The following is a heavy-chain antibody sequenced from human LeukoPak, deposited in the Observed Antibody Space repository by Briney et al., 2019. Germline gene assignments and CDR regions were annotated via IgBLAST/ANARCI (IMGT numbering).Heavy chain of an antibody. Sequence: GASVKVSCKASGGTFSSYAISWVRQAPGQGLEWMGGIIPIFGTANYAQKFQGRVTITTDESMSTAYMELSSLRSEDTAVYYCATSYDSSGYYPTWGQGTLVTVSS. CDR3: ATSYDSSGYYPT. V-gene: IGHV1-69*05. J-gene: IGHJ5*02. CDR1: GGTFSSYA. CDR2: IIPIFGTA. D-gene: IGHD3-22*01.